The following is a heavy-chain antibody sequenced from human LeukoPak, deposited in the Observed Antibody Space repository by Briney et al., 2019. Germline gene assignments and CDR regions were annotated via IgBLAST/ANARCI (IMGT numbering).Heavy chain of an antibody. V-gene: IGHV3-9*01. Sequence: PGRSLRLSCAASGFTFDDYAMHWVRQAPGKGLEWVSGISWNSGTIGYADSVKGRFTISRDNAKNSLYLQMNSLRAEDTAMYHCARTYYDFSYYMDVWGKGTTVTVSS. CDR2: ISWNSGTI. CDR3: ARTYYDFSYYMDV. D-gene: IGHD3-3*01. CDR1: GFTFDDYA. J-gene: IGHJ6*03.